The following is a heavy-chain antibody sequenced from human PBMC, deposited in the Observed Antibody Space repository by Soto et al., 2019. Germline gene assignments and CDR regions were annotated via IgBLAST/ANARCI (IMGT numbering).Heavy chain of an antibody. CDR1: GFTFSSYG. J-gene: IGHJ6*03. CDR3: ARENGDYYYYYMDV. Sequence: ESGGGVVQPGRSLRLSFAASGFTFSSYGMHWVRQAPGKGLEWVAVIWYDGSNKYYADSVKGRFTISRDNSKNTLYLQMNSLRAEDTAVYYCARENGDYYYYYMDVWGKGTTVTVSS. D-gene: IGHD3-16*01. CDR2: IWYDGSNK. V-gene: IGHV3-33*01.